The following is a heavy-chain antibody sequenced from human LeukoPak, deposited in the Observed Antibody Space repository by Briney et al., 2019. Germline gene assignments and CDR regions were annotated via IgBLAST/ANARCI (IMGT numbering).Heavy chain of an antibody. D-gene: IGHD4-17*01. J-gene: IGHJ5*02. Sequence: ASVRVSCKASGYTFSTYYMHWVRQAPGQGLEWMGVINPSGGSTSYAQKFQGRITMTRDTSTSSVYMELSSLRSEDTAVYYCARDNIGDHETNWFDPWGQGTLVTVSS. CDR3: ARDNIGDHETNWFDP. CDR1: GYTFSTYY. CDR2: INPSGGST. V-gene: IGHV1-46*01.